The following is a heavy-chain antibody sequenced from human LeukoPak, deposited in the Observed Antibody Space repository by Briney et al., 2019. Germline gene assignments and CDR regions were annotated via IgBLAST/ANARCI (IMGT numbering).Heavy chain of an antibody. Sequence: PGRSLRLSCAASGFTFSSYGMHWVRQAPGKGLEWVSSITGSGTYIYYADSVKGRFTISRDNAKNSLYLQMNSLRAEDTAVYYCARARTGGTWSFDPWGQGTLVTVSS. J-gene: IGHJ5*02. CDR1: GFTFSSYG. CDR3: ARARTGGTWSFDP. CDR2: ITGSGTYI. V-gene: IGHV3-21*01. D-gene: IGHD2-15*01.